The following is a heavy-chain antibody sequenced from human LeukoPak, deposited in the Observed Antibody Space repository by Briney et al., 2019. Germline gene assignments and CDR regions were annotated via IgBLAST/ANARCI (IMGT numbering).Heavy chain of an antibody. J-gene: IGHJ4*02. D-gene: IGHD2-15*01. CDR3: ARGGYCRSGNCFVLAAEFAY. CDR1: VYTFTGYY. CDR2: VNPNSGGT. Sequence: ASVKVSCKASVYTFTGYYMHWVRQAPGQGLEWMGWVNPNSGGTDYAQKFQGRVTMTRDTSISTASMELKWRGSDATAVYYCARGGYCRSGNCFVLAAEFAYWGQGTPVTVSS. V-gene: IGHV1-2*02.